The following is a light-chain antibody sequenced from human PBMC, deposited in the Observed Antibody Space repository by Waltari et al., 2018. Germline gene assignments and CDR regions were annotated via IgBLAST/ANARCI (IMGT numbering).Light chain of an antibody. J-gene: IGKJ2*01. V-gene: IGKV3D-20*01. CDR1: QSVWNTY. CDR3: QQYHSSLYT. Sequence: IVLTRSPANLSLSPGETATLSCEASQSVWNTYLAWYQHKPGQAPRLLIYDGSARATGTPDRFSGSGAATQFTLTISRLEPEDFALYYCQQYHSSLYTFGQGTRLEMK. CDR2: DGS.